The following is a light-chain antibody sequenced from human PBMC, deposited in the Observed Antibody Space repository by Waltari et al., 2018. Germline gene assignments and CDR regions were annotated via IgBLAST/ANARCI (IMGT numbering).Light chain of an antibody. CDR3: QQSHSTLAT. J-gene: IGKJ1*01. CDR1: QSISSW. Sequence: DIQMTQSPSTLSASVGDRVTITCRASQSISSWLAWYQQKPGKAPKLLIYDASRLESGVPSRFSGSGSGTEFTLTISSLQPDDFATYYCQQSHSTLATFGQGTKVEIK. V-gene: IGKV1-5*01. CDR2: DAS.